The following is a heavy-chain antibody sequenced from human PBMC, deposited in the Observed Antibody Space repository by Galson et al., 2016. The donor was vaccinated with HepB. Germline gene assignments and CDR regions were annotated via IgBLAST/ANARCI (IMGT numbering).Heavy chain of an antibody. CDR3: TGDD. J-gene: IGHJ4*02. CDR1: GFSFNSFT. Sequence: SLRLSCAASGFSFNSFTMNWVRQAPGKGLEWVSSISGVGDNTQYADSVRGRFAISRDNSKRMVYLQMNSLRAEDTAVYFCTGDDWGQGTLVTVSS. CDR2: ISGVGDNT. V-gene: IGHV3-23*01.